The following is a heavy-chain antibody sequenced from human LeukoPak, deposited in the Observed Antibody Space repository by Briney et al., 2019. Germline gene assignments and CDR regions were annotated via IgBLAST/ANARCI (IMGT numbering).Heavy chain of an antibody. CDR2: ISRSDGTT. Sequence: GGSLRLSCAGSGFTFSSYAMTWVRQAPGTGLEWVSSISRSDGTTYYADSVKGRFTISRDNSKNTLFLQMNSLRAEDTAVYYCAKETVNWNYEIDYWGQGTLVTVSS. V-gene: IGHV3-23*01. CDR3: AKETVNWNYEIDY. CDR1: GFTFSSYA. D-gene: IGHD1-7*01. J-gene: IGHJ4*02.